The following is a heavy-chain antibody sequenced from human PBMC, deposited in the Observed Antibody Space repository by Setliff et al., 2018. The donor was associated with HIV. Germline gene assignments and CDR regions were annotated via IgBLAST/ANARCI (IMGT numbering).Heavy chain of an antibody. J-gene: IGHJ4*02. CDR2: INTKTGYP. Sequence: ASVKVSCKASGYTLNNYAMNWVRQAPGQGFEWLDWINTKTGYPTYAQDFTGRLVFSLDTSVNTAFVQISSLKAEDTAVYYCARDGGNGVDYWGQGTLVTVSS. V-gene: IGHV7-4-1*02. CDR3: ARDGGNGVDY. CDR1: GYTLNNYA. D-gene: IGHD4-4*01.